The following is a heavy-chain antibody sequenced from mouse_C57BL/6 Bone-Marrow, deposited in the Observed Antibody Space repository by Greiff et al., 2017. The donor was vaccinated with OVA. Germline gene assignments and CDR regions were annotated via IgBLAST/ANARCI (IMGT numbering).Heavy chain of an antibody. CDR3: ARDGGDY. V-gene: IGHV7-1*01. CDR1: GFTFSDFY. J-gene: IGHJ4*01. CDR2: SRNKANDYTT. Sequence: EVKVVESGGGLVQSGRSLRLSCATSGFTFSDFYMEWVRQAPGKGLEWIAASRNKANDYTTEYSASVKGRFIVSRDTSQSILYLQMNALRAEDTASYYCARDGGDYWGQGTSVTVSS.